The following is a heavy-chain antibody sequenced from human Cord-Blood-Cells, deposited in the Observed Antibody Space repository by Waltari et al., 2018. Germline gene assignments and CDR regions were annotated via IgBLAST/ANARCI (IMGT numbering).Heavy chain of an antibody. CDR3: ARGTWYYDFWSGYLNWFDP. Sequence: QVQLQQWGAGLLKPSETLSLTCADYGGSFSGYSWSWIRKPPGTGLEWIGEINHSGSTNYNPSLKSRVTISVDTSKNQFSLKLSSVTAADTAVYYCARGTWYYDFWSGYLNWFDPWGQGTLVTVSS. CDR2: INHSGST. CDR1: GGSFSGYS. D-gene: IGHD3-3*01. J-gene: IGHJ5*02. V-gene: IGHV4-34*01.